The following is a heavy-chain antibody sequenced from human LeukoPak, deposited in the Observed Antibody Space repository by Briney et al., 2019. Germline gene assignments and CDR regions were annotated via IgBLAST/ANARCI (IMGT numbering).Heavy chain of an antibody. CDR2: IKQDGSET. CDR3: ARVWKTNPTFDH. J-gene: IGHJ4*02. V-gene: IGHV3-7*01. D-gene: IGHD3-3*01. CDR1: GFTFNTYW. Sequence: GGSLRLSCAASGFTFNTYWMSRGREAPGKGPEWVANIKQDGSETYYVGSVKGRFTISRDNAKNSLYLQMNSLRAEVTAVYYCARVWKTNPTFDHWGQGTLVTVSS.